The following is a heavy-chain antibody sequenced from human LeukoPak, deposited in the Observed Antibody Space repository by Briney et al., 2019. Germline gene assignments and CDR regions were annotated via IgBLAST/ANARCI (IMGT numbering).Heavy chain of an antibody. Sequence: SETLSLTCTVSGGSISGYYWSWLRRPPGKGLEWLGHIYYSGSADYNASLKSRATMFVDTSKNDFSLTLRSVTAADTAVYYWARVSDSNGYSVLDSWGQGTLVTVSS. CDR3: ARVSDSNGYSVLDS. V-gene: IGHV4-59*01. CDR1: GGSISGYY. J-gene: IGHJ4*02. CDR2: IYYSGSA. D-gene: IGHD3-22*01.